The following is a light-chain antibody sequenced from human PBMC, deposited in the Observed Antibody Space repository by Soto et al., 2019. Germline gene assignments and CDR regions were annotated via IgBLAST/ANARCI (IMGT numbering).Light chain of an antibody. J-gene: IGKJ5*01. CDR2: AAS. CDR3: QQSYSTPIT. V-gene: IGKV1-39*01. Sequence: DIQMTQSPSSLSASAGDRVTITCRASQTIRSYLNWYQLKPGKAPKLLIYAASSLQGGVPSRFSGSGAGTDFTLTISSLQPEDFATYYCQQSYSTPITFGHGTRLEIK. CDR1: QTIRSY.